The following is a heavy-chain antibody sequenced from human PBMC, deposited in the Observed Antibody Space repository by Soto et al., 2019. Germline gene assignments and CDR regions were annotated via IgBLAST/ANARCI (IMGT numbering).Heavy chain of an antibody. CDR2: IIPIFGTA. V-gene: IGHV1-69*06. CDR3: ASSSGNNYGVGTNYYFDY. CDR1: GGTFSTYS. Sequence: QVQLVQSGAEVKKPGSPVKVSCKTSGGTFSTYSIVWVRQAPGEGLEWMGGIIPIFGTANYAQKFQDRVTNTADKSTNTAFMELSSLKSEDTAMYYCASSSGNNYGVGTNYYFDYWGQGTLVTVSS. D-gene: IGHD1-26*01. J-gene: IGHJ4*02.